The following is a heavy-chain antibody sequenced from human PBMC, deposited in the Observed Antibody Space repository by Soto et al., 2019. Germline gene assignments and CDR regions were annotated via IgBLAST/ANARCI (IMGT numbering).Heavy chain of an antibody. D-gene: IGHD5-12*01. CDR2: ISSSSSYI. V-gene: IGHV3-21*01. CDR1: GFTFSSYS. CDR3: ARDYSGYDELTYFDY. Sequence: GSLRLSCAASGFTFSSYSMNWVRQAPGKGLEWVSSISSSSSYIYYADSVKGRFTISRDNAKNSLYLQMNSLRAEDTAVYYCARDYSGYDELTYFDYWGQGTLVTVSS. J-gene: IGHJ4*02.